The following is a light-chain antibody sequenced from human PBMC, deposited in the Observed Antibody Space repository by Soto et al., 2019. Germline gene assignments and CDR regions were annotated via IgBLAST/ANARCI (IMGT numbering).Light chain of an antibody. CDR1: QSISRY. CDR2: VAS. Sequence: DIQMTQSPSSLSASVGDRVTIACRASQSISRYLNWYQQKPGKAPNLLIYVASSLQSEVPSRFSGSGSGTDFTLTITSLQPEDFATYHCQQYYTYSTFGQGTKVDI. J-gene: IGKJ1*01. V-gene: IGKV1-39*01. CDR3: QQYYTYST.